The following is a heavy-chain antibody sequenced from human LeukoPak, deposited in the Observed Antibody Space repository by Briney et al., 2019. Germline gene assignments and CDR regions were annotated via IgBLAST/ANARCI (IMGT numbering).Heavy chain of an antibody. V-gene: IGHV1-24*01. Sequence: ASVKVSCKVSGYTLTELSMHWVRQAPGKGLEWMGGFDPEDGETIYAQKFQGRVTMTEDTSTDTAYMELSSLRSEDTAVYYCAXXXXXXXXVILPVYYFDYWGQGTLVTVSS. D-gene: IGHD3-10*01. CDR2: FDPEDGET. CDR3: AXXXXXXXXVILPVYYFDY. CDR1: GYTLTELS. J-gene: IGHJ4*02.